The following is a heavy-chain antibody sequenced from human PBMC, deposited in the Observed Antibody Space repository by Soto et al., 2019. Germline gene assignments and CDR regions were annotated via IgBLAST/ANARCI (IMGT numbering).Heavy chain of an antibody. J-gene: IGHJ4*02. CDR1: GCTFSSYA. V-gene: IGHV3-30-3*01. CDR2: ISYDGSNK. D-gene: IGHD3-10*01. CDR3: ARGGRGGSSPCPVDY. Sequence: QVQLVESGGGVVQPGRSLRLSCAASGCTFSSYAMHWVRQAPGKGLEWVAVISYDGSNKYYADSVKGRFTISRDNSKNTLYLQMNSLRAEDTAVYYCARGGRGGSSPCPVDYWGQGTLVTVSS.